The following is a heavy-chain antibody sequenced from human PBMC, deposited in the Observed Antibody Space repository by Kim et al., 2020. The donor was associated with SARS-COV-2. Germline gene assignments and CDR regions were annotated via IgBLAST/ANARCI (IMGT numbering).Heavy chain of an antibody. CDR1: GFTFSSYS. CDR2: ISSSSSYI. V-gene: IGHV3-21*01. D-gene: IGHD4-17*01. Sequence: GGSLRLSCAASGFTFSSYSMNWVRQAPGKGLEWVSSISSSSSYIYYADSVKGRFTISRDNAKNSLYLQMNSLRAEDTAVYYCARDTKDYGVPPWVFDYWGQGTLVTVSS. J-gene: IGHJ4*02. CDR3: ARDTKDYGVPPWVFDY.